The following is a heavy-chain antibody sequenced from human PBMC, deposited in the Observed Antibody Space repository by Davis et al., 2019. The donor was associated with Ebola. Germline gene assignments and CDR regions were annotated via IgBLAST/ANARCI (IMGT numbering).Heavy chain of an antibody. V-gene: IGHV3-53*01. Sequence: GESLKISCAASGFTVSSNYMSWVRQAPGKGLEWVSVIYSGGSTYYADSVKGRFTISRDNSKNTLYLQMNSLRDEDTAVYYCANFWSGYFIWGQGTMVTVSS. J-gene: IGHJ3*02. CDR3: ANFWSGYFI. D-gene: IGHD3-3*01. CDR2: IYSGGST. CDR1: GFTVSSNY.